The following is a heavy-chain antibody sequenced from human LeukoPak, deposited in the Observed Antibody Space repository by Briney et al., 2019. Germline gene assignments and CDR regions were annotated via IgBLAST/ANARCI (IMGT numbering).Heavy chain of an antibody. CDR2: ISVSGGTT. CDR3: AKVSSGDPRRYFDY. V-gene: IGHV3-23*01. J-gene: IGHJ4*02. D-gene: IGHD4-17*01. Sequence: GGSLRLSCAASGFTSGTSWMSWVRQAPGKRLEWVSSISVSGGTTYYADSVKGRFTISKDNSENTLYLQINSLRGEDTAVYYCAKVSSGDPRRYFDYWGQGTLVTVSS. CDR1: GFTSGTSW.